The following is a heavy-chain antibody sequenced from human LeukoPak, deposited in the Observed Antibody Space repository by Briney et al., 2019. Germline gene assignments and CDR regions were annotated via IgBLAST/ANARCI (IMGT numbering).Heavy chain of an antibody. CDR3: ARELEGGGSYYYYYGMDV. D-gene: IGHD2-15*01. V-gene: IGHV3-21*01. J-gene: IGHJ6*02. CDR2: ISSSSSYI. Sequence: GGSLRLSCAASGFTLSSYCMNWVRQAPGKGLEWVASISSSSSYIYYADSVKGRFTISRDNAKNSLYLQMNSLRAEDTAVYYCARELEGGGSYYYYYGMDVWGQGTTVTVSS. CDR1: GFTLSSYC.